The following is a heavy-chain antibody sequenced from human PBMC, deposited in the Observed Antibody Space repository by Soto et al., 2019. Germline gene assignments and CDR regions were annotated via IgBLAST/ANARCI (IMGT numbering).Heavy chain of an antibody. V-gene: IGHV3-33*01. CDR1: GFTFSSYG. D-gene: IGHD2-2*01. Sequence: QVQLVESGGGVVQPGRSLRLSCAASGFTFSSYGMHWVRQAPGKGLEWVAVIWYDGSNKYYADSVKGRFTISRDNSKNTLCLQMNSLRAEDTAVYYCARDRPYQLLYYFDYWGQGTLVTVSS. CDR3: ARDRPYQLLYYFDY. CDR2: IWYDGSNK. J-gene: IGHJ4*02.